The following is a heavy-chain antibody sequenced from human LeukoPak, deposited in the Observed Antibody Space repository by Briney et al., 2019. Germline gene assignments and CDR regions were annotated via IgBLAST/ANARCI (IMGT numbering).Heavy chain of an antibody. Sequence: PRGSLRLSCAPSGFTFSNASMSWVRHAPPKRLDCVGPIKSKTHGGTTDYAAPVKGRFTISRDDSKNTLYLQMNSLKTEDTAVYYCTTDGLGNQGYWGVPTDYWGQGTLVTVSS. J-gene: IGHJ4*02. D-gene: IGHD7-27*01. CDR3: TTDGLGNQGYWGVPTDY. CDR2: IKSKTHGGTT. CDR1: GFTFSNAS. V-gene: IGHV3-15*01.